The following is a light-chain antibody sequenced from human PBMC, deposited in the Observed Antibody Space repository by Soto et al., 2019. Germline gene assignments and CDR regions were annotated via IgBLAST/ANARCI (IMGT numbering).Light chain of an antibody. V-gene: IGKV1-5*03. CDR3: QQYDNYPLT. Sequence: IHMTQSPSSLSASVGDRVTITCRASETISHYLNWYQQKPGKAPNLLIYQASTLETGVPSRFSGSGSGTEFTLTISGLQPDDFASYYCQQYDNYPLTFGGGTKVAIK. CDR1: ETISHY. J-gene: IGKJ4*01. CDR2: QAS.